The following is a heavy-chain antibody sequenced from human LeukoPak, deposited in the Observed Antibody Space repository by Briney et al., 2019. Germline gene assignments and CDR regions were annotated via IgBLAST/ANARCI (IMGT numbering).Heavy chain of an antibody. V-gene: IGHV4-34*01. J-gene: IGHJ3*02. CDR3: ARVGRWLQFRDAFDI. CDR2: INHSGST. Sequence: SETLSLTCAVYGGSFSGYYWSWIRQPPGKGLEWIGEINHSGSTNYNPSLKSRVTISVDTSKNQFSLKLSSVTAADTAVYYCARVGRWLQFRDAFDIWGQGTMVTVSS. CDR1: GGSFSGYY. D-gene: IGHD5-24*01.